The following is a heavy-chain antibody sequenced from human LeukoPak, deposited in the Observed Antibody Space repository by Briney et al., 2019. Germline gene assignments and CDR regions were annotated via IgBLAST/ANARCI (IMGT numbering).Heavy chain of an antibody. J-gene: IGHJ4*02. D-gene: IGHD4-11*01. V-gene: IGHV1-2*02. Sequence: ASVTVSCKASGYTFTDYYMHWVRQAPGQGLERMGWINPNSGGTNYAQKFQGRVTMTRDTSISTAYMEPSRLRSDDTAVYYCARDRARYSTGNNYLPFGLGYWGQGTLVTVSS. CDR1: GYTFTDYY. CDR3: ARDRARYSTGNNYLPFGLGY. CDR2: INPNSGGT.